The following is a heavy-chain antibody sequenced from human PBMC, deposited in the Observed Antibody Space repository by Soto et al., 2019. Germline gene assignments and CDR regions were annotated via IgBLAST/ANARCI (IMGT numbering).Heavy chain of an antibody. CDR3: ARLPERLNKRSGRYSAPYYYYYGMDV. Sequence: GESLKICCKGSGYSFTSYWIGWVRQMPGKGLEWMGIIYPGDSDTRYSPSFQGQVTISADKSISTAYLQWSSLKASDTAMYYSARLPERLNKRSGRYSAPYYYYYGMDVWGQGTTVTVSS. J-gene: IGHJ6*02. CDR1: GYSFTSYW. CDR2: IYPGDSDT. D-gene: IGHD3-3*01. V-gene: IGHV5-51*01.